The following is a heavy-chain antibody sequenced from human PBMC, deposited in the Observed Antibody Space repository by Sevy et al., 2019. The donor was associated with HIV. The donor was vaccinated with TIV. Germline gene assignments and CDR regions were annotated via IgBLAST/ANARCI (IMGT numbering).Heavy chain of an antibody. CDR1: GFTFNNYW. V-gene: IGHV3-7*01. J-gene: IGHJ3*02. CDR2: IKQDGSEK. CDR3: ARVHYYDSSGYYYRSYDAFDI. Sequence: GGSLRLSCAASGFTFNNYWMSWVRQAPGRGLEWVANIKQDGSEKYNVDSVKGRFTISRDNAKNSMYLQMNSLRAEDTAVYYCARVHYYDSSGYYYRSYDAFDIWGQGTMVTVSS. D-gene: IGHD3-22*01.